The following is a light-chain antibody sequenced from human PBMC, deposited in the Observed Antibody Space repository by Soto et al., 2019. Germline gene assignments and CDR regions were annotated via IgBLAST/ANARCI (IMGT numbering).Light chain of an antibody. CDR2: DVT. J-gene: IGLJ2*01. V-gene: IGLV2-11*01. Sequence: QSVLTQPRSVSGSPGQSVTISCTGTSGDVGGYNYVSWYQQDPGKAPKLMIYDVTKRPSGVPDRFSGSKSGNTASLTISGLQAEDEADYFCCSYAGSYALIFGGGTKLTVL. CDR3: CSYAGSYALI. CDR1: SGDVGGYNY.